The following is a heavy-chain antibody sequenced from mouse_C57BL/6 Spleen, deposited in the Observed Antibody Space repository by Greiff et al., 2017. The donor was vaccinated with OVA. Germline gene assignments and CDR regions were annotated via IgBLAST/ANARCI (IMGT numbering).Heavy chain of an antibody. CDR2: ISSGSSTI. CDR1: GFTFSDYG. Sequence: EVKLVESGGGLVKPGGSLKLSCAASGFTFSDYGMHWVRQAPEKGLEWVAYISSGSSTIYYADTVKGRFTISRDNAKNTLFLQMTSLRSEDTAMDYCARGLLRSDYYAMDYWGQGTSVTVSS. D-gene: IGHD1-1*01. CDR3: ARGLLRSDYYAMDY. J-gene: IGHJ4*01. V-gene: IGHV5-17*01.